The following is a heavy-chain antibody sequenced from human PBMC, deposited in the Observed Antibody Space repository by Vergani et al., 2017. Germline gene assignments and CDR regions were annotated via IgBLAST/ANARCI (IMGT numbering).Heavy chain of an antibody. CDR3: AGHMEPMGYDYYYAMDV. J-gene: IGHJ6*02. Sequence: EVQLVQSGAEVKKPGESLMISCTGSGSIFTSYLIRLVRQMPGKVLELMVRIDPSDSYTKYSPSFQGHVTISADKSTSAAYLQWSSLKASDTAMYYCAGHMEPMGYDYYYAMDVWGQGTTVTVSS. D-gene: IGHD1-26*01. CDR1: GSIFTSYL. CDR2: IDPSDSYT. V-gene: IGHV5-10-1*03.